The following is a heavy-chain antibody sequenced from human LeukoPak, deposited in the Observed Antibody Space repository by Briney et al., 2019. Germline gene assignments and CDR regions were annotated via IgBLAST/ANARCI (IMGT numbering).Heavy chain of an antibody. CDR3: ARGSHDQRRGPFDY. CDR1: GGSFSGYY. Sequence: PSETLSLTCAVYGGSFSGYYWSWIRQPPGKGLEWIGEINHSGSTNYNPSLKSRVTISVDTSKNQFSLKLSSVTAADTAVYYCARGSHDQRRGPFDYWGQGTLVTVSS. D-gene: IGHD3-10*01. J-gene: IGHJ4*02. CDR2: INHSGST. V-gene: IGHV4-34*01.